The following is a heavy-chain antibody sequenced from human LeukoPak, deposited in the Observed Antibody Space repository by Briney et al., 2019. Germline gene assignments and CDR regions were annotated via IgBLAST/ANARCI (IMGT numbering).Heavy chain of an antibody. CDR2: IRYDGSNK. J-gene: IGHJ4*02. CDR1: GFTFSSYG. D-gene: IGHD6-6*01. CDR3: AEDPPTSSSSVGDY. Sequence: GGSLRLSCAASGFTFSSYGMHWVRQAPGKGLEWVAFIRYDGSNKYYADSVKGRFTISRDNSKNTLYLQMNSLRAEDTAVYYCAEDPPTSSSSVGDYWGQGTLVTVSS. V-gene: IGHV3-30*02.